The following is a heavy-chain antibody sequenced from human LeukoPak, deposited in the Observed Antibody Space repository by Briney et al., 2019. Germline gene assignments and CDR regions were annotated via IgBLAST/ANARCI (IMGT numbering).Heavy chain of an antibody. CDR1: GYTFTSYY. CDR3: ARVGGDYGFGFDP. J-gene: IGHJ5*02. CDR2: INPRGGST. V-gene: IGHV1-46*01. D-gene: IGHD4-17*01. Sequence: ASVKVSCKASGYTFTSYYMHWVRQAPGQGLEWMGIINPRGGSTSYAQKFQGRVTMTRDTSTSTVYMELSSLRSEDTAVYYCARVGGDYGFGFDPWGQGTLVTVSS.